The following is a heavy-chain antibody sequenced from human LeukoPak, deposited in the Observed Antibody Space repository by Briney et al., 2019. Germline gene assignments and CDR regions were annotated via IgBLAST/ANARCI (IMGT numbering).Heavy chain of an antibody. CDR1: GFTFSSYG. J-gene: IGHJ4*02. CDR2: ISYDGSNK. V-gene: IGHV3-30*18. Sequence: GGSLRLSCAASGFTFSSYGMHWARQAPGKGLEWVAVISYDGSNKYYADSVKGRFTISRDNSKNTLYLQMNSLRAEDTAAYYCAKDTWLNSNPFDYWGQGTLVTVSS. CDR3: AKDTWLNSNPFDY. D-gene: IGHD2/OR15-2a*01.